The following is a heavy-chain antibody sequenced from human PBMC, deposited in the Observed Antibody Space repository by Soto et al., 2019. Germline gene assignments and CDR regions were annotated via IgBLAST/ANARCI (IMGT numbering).Heavy chain of an antibody. D-gene: IGHD3-22*01. CDR3: AREYQGSSGYLSDL. CDR1: GGSFRSGDYY. V-gene: IGHV4-30-4*01. Sequence: PSETLSLTCTVSGGSFRSGDYYWSWIRQPPGKGLEWIGYIYSTGSAYYNSSLKSRAVISIDTSSNQFFLNLSSVTAADTAIYDCAREYQGSSGYLSDLWGKGILVT. CDR2: IYSTGSA. J-gene: IGHJ5*02.